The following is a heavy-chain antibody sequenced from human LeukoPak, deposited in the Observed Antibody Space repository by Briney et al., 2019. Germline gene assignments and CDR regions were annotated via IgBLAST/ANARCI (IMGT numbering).Heavy chain of an antibody. V-gene: IGHV4-59*01. CDR2: IYYSGST. D-gene: IGHD4-17*01. CDR1: GGSISSYY. CDR3: ARTGTYGDYAEY. J-gene: IGHJ4*02. Sequence: SETLSFTCTVSGGSISSYYWSWIRQPPGKGLEWIGYIYYSGSTNYSPSLKSRVTISVDTSKNQFSLKLSSVTAADTAVYYCARTGTYGDYAEYWGQGTLVTVSS.